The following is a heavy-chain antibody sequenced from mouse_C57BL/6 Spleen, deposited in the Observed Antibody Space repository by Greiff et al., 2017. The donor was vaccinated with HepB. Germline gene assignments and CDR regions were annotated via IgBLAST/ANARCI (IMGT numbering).Heavy chain of an antibody. CDR3: ARDRNYYGSSYYFDY. V-gene: IGHV5-4*01. CDR2: ISDGGSYT. CDR1: GFTFSSYA. J-gene: IGHJ2*01. D-gene: IGHD1-1*01. Sequence: DVQLQESGGGLVKPGGSLKLSCAASGFTFSSYAMSWVRQTPEKRLEWVATISDGGSYTYYPDNVKGRFTISRDNAKNNLYLQMSHLKSEDTAMYYCARDRNYYGSSYYFDYWGQGTTLTVSS.